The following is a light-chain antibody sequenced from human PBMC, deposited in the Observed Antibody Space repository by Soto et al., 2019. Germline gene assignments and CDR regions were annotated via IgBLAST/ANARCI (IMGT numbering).Light chain of an antibody. V-gene: IGKV1-5*03. CDR1: QSVNTW. CDR2: KAS. Sequence: IQLTQSPSTLSASVGDRVTITCRANQSVNTWLAWFQQKPGKAPNLLIYKASTLESGVPLRFSGSGSDTEFTLTIKSLQPDDYATYYCQQYNNYWTFGQGTKVDIK. CDR3: QQYNNYWT. J-gene: IGKJ1*01.